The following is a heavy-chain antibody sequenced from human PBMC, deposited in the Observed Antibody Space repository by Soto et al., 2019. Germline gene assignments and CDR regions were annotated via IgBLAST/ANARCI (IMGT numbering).Heavy chain of an antibody. CDR1: GRSLSSGGYS. Sequence: PSETLSLTCAVSGRSLSSGGYSWSWIRQPPGKGLEWIGYIYHSGSTNYNPSLKSRVTISVDTSKNQFSLTLASVTAADTAVYYCARDKSTGHFNCWGQGTRVTVSS. CDR3: ARDKSTGHFNC. D-gene: IGHD2-8*02. V-gene: IGHV4-30-2*01. J-gene: IGHJ4*02. CDR2: IYHSGST.